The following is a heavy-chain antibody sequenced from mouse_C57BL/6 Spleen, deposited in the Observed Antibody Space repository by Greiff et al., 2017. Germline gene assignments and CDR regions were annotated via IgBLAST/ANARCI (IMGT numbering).Heavy chain of an antibody. V-gene: IGHV1-59*01. Sequence: QVQLQQPGAELVRPGTSVKLSCKASGYTFTSYWMHWVKQRPGQGLEWIGVIDPSDSYTNYNQKFKGKATLTVDTSSSTAYMQLSSLTSEDSAVYYCARPDGSSYRFSYWGQGTLVTVSA. CDR3: ARPDGSSYRFSY. J-gene: IGHJ3*01. CDR2: IDPSDSYT. CDR1: GYTFTSYW. D-gene: IGHD1-1*01.